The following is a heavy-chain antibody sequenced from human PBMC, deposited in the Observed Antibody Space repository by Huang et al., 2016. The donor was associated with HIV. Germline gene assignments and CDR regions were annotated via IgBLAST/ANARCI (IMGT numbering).Heavy chain of an antibody. J-gene: IGHJ3*02. CDR2: IYYTGST. V-gene: IGHV4-59*11. CDR1: GGSMSNHY. D-gene: IGHD3-22*01. CDR3: ARGTYDSSGYHPYDVFEI. Sequence: PGLVKPSETLSLTCTVSGGSMSNHYWSWIRQPPGKGLEWIGNIYYTGSTSYNPSLKSRVTTSVARSKNQFSLRLTSVTAADTAVYYCARGTYDSSGYHPYDVFEIWGQGTMVTVSS.